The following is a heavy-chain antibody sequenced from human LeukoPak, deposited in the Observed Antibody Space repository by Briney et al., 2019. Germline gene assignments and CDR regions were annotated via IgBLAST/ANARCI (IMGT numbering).Heavy chain of an antibody. Sequence: GGSLRLSRAGSGFTFSSYWMSWVRQAPGKGLEWVANIKQDGSEKYYVDSVKGRFTISRDNAKNSLFLQMNSLGVEDTAVYYCARYRAFDIWGQGTMVTVSS. CDR2: IKQDGSEK. V-gene: IGHV3-7*01. CDR1: GFTFSSYW. CDR3: ARYRAFDI. J-gene: IGHJ3*02.